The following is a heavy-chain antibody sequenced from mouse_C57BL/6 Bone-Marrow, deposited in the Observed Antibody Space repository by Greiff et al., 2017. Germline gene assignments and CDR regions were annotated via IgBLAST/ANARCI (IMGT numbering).Heavy chain of an antibody. CDR3: ARRRIPHWYCDV. CDR2: ISSGGSYT. J-gene: IGHJ1*03. Sequence: EVQGVESGGDLVKPGGSLKLSCAASGFTFSSYGMSWVRQTPDKRLEWVATISSGGSYTYYPDSVKGRFTISRDNAKNTLYLQMSSLKSEDTAMYYCARRRIPHWYCDVWGTGTTVTVSS. V-gene: IGHV5-6*01. CDR1: GFTFSSYG.